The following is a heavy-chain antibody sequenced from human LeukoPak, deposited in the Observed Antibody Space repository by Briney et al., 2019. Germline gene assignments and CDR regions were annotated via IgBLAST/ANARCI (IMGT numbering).Heavy chain of an antibody. V-gene: IGHV3-74*03. CDR2: ISSVGSSP. D-gene: IGHD6-19*01. J-gene: IGHJ4*02. CDR1: GFTFDDYA. CDR3: ARERTSGWDAFDF. Sequence: GGSLRLSCAASGFTFDDYAMHWVRQAPGKGLVWVSRISSVGSSPTYADSVKGRFTISRDNAKNTLFLQMNSLRAEDTAVYYCARERTSGWDAFDFWGQGTLVTVSS.